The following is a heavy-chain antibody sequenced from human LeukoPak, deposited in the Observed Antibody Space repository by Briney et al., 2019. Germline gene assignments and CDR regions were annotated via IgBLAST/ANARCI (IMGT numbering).Heavy chain of an antibody. CDR1: GYSFTSHY. Sequence: ASVKVSCKASGYSFTSHYIHWVRQAPGQGLEWMGIINPSDRSTYYARKFQGRVTMTRDTSTSTVYTELSSLRSEDTAIYYCSRVEYKLLPNGYWGQGTLVTVSS. J-gene: IGHJ4*02. D-gene: IGHD2-15*01. V-gene: IGHV1-46*03. CDR2: INPSDRST. CDR3: SRVEYKLLPNGY.